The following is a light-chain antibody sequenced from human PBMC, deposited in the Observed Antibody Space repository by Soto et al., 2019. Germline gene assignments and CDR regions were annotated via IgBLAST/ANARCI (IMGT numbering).Light chain of an antibody. CDR2: LGS. CDR1: ESLLHSNGYNY. Sequence: DIVLTQSPLSLPVTPGEPASISCTSSESLLHSNGYNYLDWYMQKPGQSPQLLIYLGSNRAAGVPHRISGSGSGTYFTLRISRVEAEDVVVYYCMQALQTPLVTFGQGTRMEMK. V-gene: IGKV2-28*01. CDR3: MQALQTPLVT. J-gene: IGKJ5*01.